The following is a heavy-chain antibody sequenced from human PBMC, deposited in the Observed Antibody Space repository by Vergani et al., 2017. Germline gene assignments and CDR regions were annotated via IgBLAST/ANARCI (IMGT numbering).Heavy chain of an antibody. D-gene: IGHD2-15*01. CDR1: RYTFGHFD. V-gene: IGHV3-30*02. J-gene: IGHJ6*02. CDR3: AKKGGSLYYYGVDV. Sequence: QEQLLQSGGGVVQPGGSLRLSRIGSRYTFGHFDMHWVRQAPGKGLAWVAFIRYDGSNPQYIDSVKGRFTISRDNSKDTLFLQMNGLRPEDTGTYFCAKKGGSLYYYGVDVWGQGTTITVSS. CDR2: IRYDGSNP.